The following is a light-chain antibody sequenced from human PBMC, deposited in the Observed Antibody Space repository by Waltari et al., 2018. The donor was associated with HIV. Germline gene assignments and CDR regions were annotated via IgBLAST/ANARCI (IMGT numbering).Light chain of an antibody. CDR2: RNN. Sequence: QSILTQPPSTSGTPGQRVTISCSGSGSNIGSNSVSWYQLLLGTAPKLLISRNNRRPPGVPDRFSGSKSATSASLAIGGLRSEDEADYYCAAWDDSLSGPVFGGGTKLTVL. J-gene: IGLJ3*02. V-gene: IGLV1-47*01. CDR3: AAWDDSLSGPV. CDR1: GSNIGSNS.